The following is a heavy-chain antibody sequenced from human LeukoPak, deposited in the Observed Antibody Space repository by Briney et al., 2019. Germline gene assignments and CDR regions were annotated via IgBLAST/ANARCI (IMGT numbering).Heavy chain of an antibody. CDR1: GLTVSTKH. J-gene: IGHJ4*02. CDR2: IYSGGTT. D-gene: IGHD2-21*01. CDR3: AARDCSRTSCNAGVFDY. V-gene: IGHV3-53*01. Sequence: GGSLRLSCAASGLTVSTKHMSWVRQAPGKGLEWVSVIYSGGTTNYAEPVKGRFTISRDDSKNTLHLQMNSLRAEDTAVYYCAARDCSRTSCNAGVFDYWGQGTLVSVS.